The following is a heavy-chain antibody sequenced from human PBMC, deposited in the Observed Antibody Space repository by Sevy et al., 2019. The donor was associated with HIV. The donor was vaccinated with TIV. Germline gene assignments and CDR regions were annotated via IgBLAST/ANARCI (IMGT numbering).Heavy chain of an antibody. CDR2: IWGDGTDK. CDR3: ARGSGIAARRAFDY. J-gene: IGHJ4*02. Sequence: GGSLRLSCAASGFTFNYYAMHWVRQAPGTGLEWVAVIWGDGTDKFYGDSVKGRFTISRDNSKNTLYLQMDSLRVEDTAVYYCARGSGIAARRAFDYWGQGTLVTVSS. D-gene: IGHD6-6*01. CDR1: GFTFNYYA. V-gene: IGHV3-33*01.